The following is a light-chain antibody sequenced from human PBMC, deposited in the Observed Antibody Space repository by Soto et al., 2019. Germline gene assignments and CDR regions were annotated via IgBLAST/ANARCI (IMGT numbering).Light chain of an antibody. CDR1: QSVTSY. Sequence: EIVLTQSPATLSLSPGERATLSCRASQSVTSYLAWYQQRPGQAPRLLIYDASNRVAGIPARFSGSGSGTDFTLTINSLEPEDFAVYYCRQRSNWPPITFGQGTRLEIK. CDR2: DAS. V-gene: IGKV3-11*01. CDR3: RQRSNWPPIT. J-gene: IGKJ5*01.